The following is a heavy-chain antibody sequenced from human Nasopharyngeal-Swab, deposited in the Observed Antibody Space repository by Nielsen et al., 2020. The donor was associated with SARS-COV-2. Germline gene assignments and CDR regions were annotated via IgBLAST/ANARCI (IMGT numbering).Heavy chain of an antibody. D-gene: IGHD1-1*01. V-gene: IGHV4-34*01. CDR1: GGSFSGYS. CDR3: AREVRRTYYYGMDV. CDR2: INHSGST. J-gene: IGHJ6*02. Sequence: SETLSLTCAVYGGSFSGYSWSWIRQPPGKGLEWIGEINHSGSTNYNPSLKSRVTISVDTSKNQFSLKLSSVSVADTAVYYCAREVRRTYYYGMDVWGQGTTVTVSS.